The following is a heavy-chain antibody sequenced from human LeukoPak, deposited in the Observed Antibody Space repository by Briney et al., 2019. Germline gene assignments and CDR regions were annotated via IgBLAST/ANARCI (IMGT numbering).Heavy chain of an antibody. CDR3: AREYSSSLYAFDI. D-gene: IGHD6-13*01. CDR2: ISSSGSTI. V-gene: IGHV3-11*04. J-gene: IGHJ3*02. CDR1: GFTFSDYY. Sequence: GGSLRLSCAASGFTFSDYYMSWIRQAPGKGLEWVSYISSSGSTIYYADSVKGRFTISRDNAKNSLYLQMNSLRAEDTAVYYCAREYSSSLYAFDIWGQGTMVTVSS.